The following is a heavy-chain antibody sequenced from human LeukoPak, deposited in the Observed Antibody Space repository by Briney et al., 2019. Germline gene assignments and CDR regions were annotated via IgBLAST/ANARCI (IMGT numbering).Heavy chain of an antibody. J-gene: IGHJ4*02. CDR2: INPNSGGT. CDR1: GYTFTDYY. D-gene: IGHD5-12*01. Sequence: ASVKVSRKASGYTFTDYYMHWVRQAPGPGAERMGWINPNSGGTNYAQKFQGRVTMTRDTSISTAYMELSRLRSDDTAVYYCASAYSGYDPEGFDYWGQGTLVTVSS. CDR3: ASAYSGYDPEGFDY. V-gene: IGHV1-2*02.